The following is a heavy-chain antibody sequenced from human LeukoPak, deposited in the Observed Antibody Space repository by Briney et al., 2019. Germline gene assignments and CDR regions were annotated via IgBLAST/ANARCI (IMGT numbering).Heavy chain of an antibody. D-gene: IGHD3-9*01. Sequence: PGGSLRLSCAASGFIFSIYAMHWVRQAPGKGLEWVSYISSNGRTIYYADSVKGRFTISRDNAKNSLFLQMNSLRAEDTAVYYCAREDSVTISYYYGMDVWGQGTTVTVSS. CDR2: ISSNGRTI. J-gene: IGHJ6*02. CDR3: AREDSVTISYYYGMDV. CDR1: GFIFSIYA. V-gene: IGHV3-48*03.